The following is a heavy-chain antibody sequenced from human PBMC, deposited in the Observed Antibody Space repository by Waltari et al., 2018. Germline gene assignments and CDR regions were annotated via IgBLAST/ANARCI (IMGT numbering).Heavy chain of an antibody. V-gene: IGHV3-48*04. CDR1: GFTFSTYS. D-gene: IGHD3-10*01. J-gene: IGHJ4*02. CDR3: ARTYGSGSHYNF. CDR2: ISSSSSTI. Sequence: EVQVVESGGGLVQPGGSLRLSCAAAGFTFSTYSISWLRQAPGKGLEWVSYISSSSSTIYYADSVKGRFTISRDNAKNSLYLQMNSLRAEDTAVYYCARTYGSGSHYNFWGQGTLVIVSS.